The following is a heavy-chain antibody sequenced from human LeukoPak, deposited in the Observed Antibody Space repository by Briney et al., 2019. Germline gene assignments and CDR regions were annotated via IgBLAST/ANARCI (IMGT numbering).Heavy chain of an antibody. J-gene: IGHJ3*02. CDR2: IKQDGSEK. CDR1: GFTFSSYW. D-gene: IGHD2-15*01. CDR3: ARGGYDHAFDI. V-gene: IGHV3-7*01. Sequence: GGSLRLSCAASGFTFSSYWMSWVRQAPGKGREWVANIKQDGSEKYYVDSAKVRFTISRDNAKSTLYLQMNSLRADDTAVYYCARGGYDHAFDIWGQGTMVTVSS.